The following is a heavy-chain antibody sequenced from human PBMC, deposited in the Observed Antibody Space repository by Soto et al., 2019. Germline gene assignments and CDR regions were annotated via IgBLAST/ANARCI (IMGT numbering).Heavy chain of an antibody. CDR2: IYHSGST. V-gene: IGHV4-30-2*01. J-gene: IGHJ4*02. Sequence: SETLSLTCGVSGDTISTGGYSWAWIRQPPGKGLEWIGYIYHSGSTYYNPSLKSRVTISVDRSKNQFSLKLSSVTAADTAVYYCAAGGELPRYYWGQGTLVTVSS. D-gene: IGHD1-26*01. CDR3: AAGGELPRYY. CDR1: GDTISTGGYS.